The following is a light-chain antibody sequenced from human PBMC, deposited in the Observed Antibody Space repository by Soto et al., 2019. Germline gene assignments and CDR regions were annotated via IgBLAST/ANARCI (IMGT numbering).Light chain of an antibody. CDR1: QGISRY. CDR3: QQRTTYT. J-gene: IGKJ4*02. Sequence: DNQLTQSPSFLSASVGDRVTMTCRASQGISRYLAWYQQKPGKAPQLLIYATSNLQRGVPSRFSGSGSGTSFTLTIMSLQALDFAIYYYQQRTTYTFGRGTKVEIK. V-gene: IGKV1-9*01. CDR2: ATS.